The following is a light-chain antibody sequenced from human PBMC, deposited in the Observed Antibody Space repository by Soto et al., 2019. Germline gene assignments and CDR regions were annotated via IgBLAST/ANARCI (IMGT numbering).Light chain of an antibody. CDR2: AAS. CDR1: QSISSSY. V-gene: IGKV3-20*01. J-gene: IGKJ2*01. Sequence: EIVLTQSPGTLSLSPGEGAALSCRTSQSISSSYLAWYQQKPGQAPRLLIDAASSRAAGIPDRFSGSGSGTDFSLTISRLEPEDFAVYYCQLYGGSHMFSFGQGTKLEIK. CDR3: QLYGGSHMFS.